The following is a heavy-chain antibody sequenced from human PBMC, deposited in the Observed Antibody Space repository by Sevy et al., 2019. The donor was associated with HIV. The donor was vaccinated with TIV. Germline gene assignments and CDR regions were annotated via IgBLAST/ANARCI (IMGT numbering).Heavy chain of an antibody. CDR1: GFTFSSYA. CDR3: AKTHNPRLQLWLDAFDI. CDR2: ISGSGGST. V-gene: IGHV3-23*01. J-gene: IGHJ3*02. D-gene: IGHD5-18*01. Sequence: GGFLRLSCAASGFTFSSYAMSCVRQAPGKGLEWVSAISGSGGSTYYADSVKGRFTISRDNSKNTLYLQMNSLRAEDTALYYCAKTHNPRLQLWLDAFDIWGQGTSVTVSS.